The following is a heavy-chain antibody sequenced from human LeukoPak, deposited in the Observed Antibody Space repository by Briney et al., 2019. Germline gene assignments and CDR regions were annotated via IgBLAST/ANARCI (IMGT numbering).Heavy chain of an antibody. CDR3: ARGAPATISPFDY. D-gene: IGHD2-2*01. CDR1: GVSFSGYY. V-gene: IGHV4-34*01. CDR2: INHSGST. J-gene: IGHJ4*02. Sequence: SETLSLTCAVYGVSFSGYYWSWIRQPPGKGREWIGEINHSGSTNYNPSLKSRVNISVDTSKNQFSLKLSSVTAADTAVYYCARGAPATISPFDYWGQGSLVTVSS.